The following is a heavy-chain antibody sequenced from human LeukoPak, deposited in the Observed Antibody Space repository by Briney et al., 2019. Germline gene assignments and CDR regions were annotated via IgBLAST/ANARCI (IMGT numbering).Heavy chain of an antibody. J-gene: IGHJ4*02. CDR3: ARRYCSGSSCYGNFDY. D-gene: IGHD2-15*01. CDR1: GFTFSDYY. V-gene: IGHV3-11*04. Sequence: PGGSLRLSCAASGFTFSDYYMSWIGQAPGKGLEWVSYISSSNTIYYADSVKGRFTISRDNAKNSLYLQMNSLRAEDTAVYYCARRYCSGSSCYGNFDYWGQGTLVTVSS. CDR2: ISSSNTI.